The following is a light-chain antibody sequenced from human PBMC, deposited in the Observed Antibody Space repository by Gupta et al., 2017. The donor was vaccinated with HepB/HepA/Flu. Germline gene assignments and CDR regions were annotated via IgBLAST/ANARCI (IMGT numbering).Light chain of an antibody. V-gene: IGLV2-14*03. CDR1: SSDVGGYNY. CDR2: DVS. CDR3: SSCRSCRTINV. J-gene: IGLJ2*01. Sequence: QSALTQPASVSGSPGQSITISCTGTSSDVGGYNYVSWYQQHPGKAPKLMIYDVSNRPSGVSNRFSGSKSGNTASLTISGLQAEDEADYYCSSCRSCRTINVFGGGTNLTVL.